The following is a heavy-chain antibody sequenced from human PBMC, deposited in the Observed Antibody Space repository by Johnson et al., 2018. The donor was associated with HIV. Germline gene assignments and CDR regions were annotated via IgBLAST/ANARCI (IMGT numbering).Heavy chain of an antibody. CDR3: ARGSRYTYDNDDAHLLHAFDI. D-gene: IGHD3-22*01. J-gene: IGHJ3*02. CDR2: INLEGGSA. CDR1: GFIFGDFG. Sequence: VQLVESGGRVGRPGGALGLSWAGSGFIFGDFGMGWVRQGPGKGVGWGSGINLEGGSAGFAGVWEGRFHISRCRSKNTLYLQMNSLRAEETALYYCARGSRYTYDNDDAHLLHAFDIWGQGTMVTVSS. V-gene: IGHV3-20*04.